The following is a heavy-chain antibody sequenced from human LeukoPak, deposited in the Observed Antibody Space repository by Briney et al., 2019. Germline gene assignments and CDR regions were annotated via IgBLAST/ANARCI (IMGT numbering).Heavy chain of an antibody. J-gene: IGHJ4*02. D-gene: IGHD3-10*01. CDR3: ATNYYGSGSYSDY. V-gene: IGHV4-34*01. CDR1: GGSFSGYY. Sequence: PSETLSLTCAVYGGSFSGYYWSWIRQPPGNGLEWIGEINHSGSTNYNPSLKSRVTISVDTSKNQFSLKLSSVTAADTAVYYCATNYYGSGSYSDYWGQGTLVTVSS. CDR2: INHSGST.